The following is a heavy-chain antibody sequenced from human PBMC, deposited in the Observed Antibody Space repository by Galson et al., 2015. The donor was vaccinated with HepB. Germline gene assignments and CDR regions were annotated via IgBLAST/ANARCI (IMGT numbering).Heavy chain of an antibody. J-gene: IGHJ4*02. CDR2: ISWDGGST. Sequence: SLRLSCAASGFTFDDYTMHWVRQAPGKGLEWVSLISWDGGSTYYADSVKGRFTISRDNSKNSLYLQMNSLRTEDTALYYCAKDSTDYGGNQLDYWGQGTLVTVSS. D-gene: IGHD4-23*01. CDR1: GFTFDDYT. V-gene: IGHV3-43*01. CDR3: AKDSTDYGGNQLDY.